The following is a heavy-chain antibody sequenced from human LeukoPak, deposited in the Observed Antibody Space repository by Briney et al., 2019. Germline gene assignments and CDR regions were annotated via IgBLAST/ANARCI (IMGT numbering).Heavy chain of an antibody. V-gene: IGHV1-3*01. CDR1: GYTFTSYA. Sequence: ASVKVSCKASGYTFTSYAMHWVRQAPGQRLEWMEWINAGNGNTKYSQKFQGRVTITRDTSASTAYMELSSLTSEDTAVYYCARDYDYLWGSYRANHNYFDYWGQGTLVTVSS. CDR3: ARDYDYLWGSYRANHNYFDY. J-gene: IGHJ4*02. D-gene: IGHD3-16*02. CDR2: INAGNGNT.